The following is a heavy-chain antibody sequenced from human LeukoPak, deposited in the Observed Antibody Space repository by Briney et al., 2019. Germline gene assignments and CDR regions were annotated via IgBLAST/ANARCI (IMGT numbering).Heavy chain of an antibody. CDR1: GFTFNTYW. CDR3: AKGGYCSGGSCYTFFDY. D-gene: IGHD2-15*01. CDR2: ISYDGSNK. V-gene: IGHV3-30*18. Sequence: SGGSLRLSCAASGFTFNTYWMCWVRQAPGKGLEWVAVISYDGSNKYYADSVKGRFTISRDNSKNTLYLQMNSLRAEDTAVYYCAKGGYCSGGSCYTFFDYWGQGTLVTVSS. J-gene: IGHJ4*02.